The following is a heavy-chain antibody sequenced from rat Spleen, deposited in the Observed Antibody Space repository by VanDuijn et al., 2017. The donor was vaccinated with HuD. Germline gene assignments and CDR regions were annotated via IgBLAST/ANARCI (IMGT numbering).Heavy chain of an antibody. CDR1: GFTFSSYD. J-gene: IGHJ2*01. V-gene: IGHV5-29*01. Sequence: EVQLVESDGGLVQPGRSLKLSCAASGFTFSSYDMAWVLQAPTKGLAWVATISYGDSSGNSSTYYRDPVKVRFTISSDNAKSTLYLQMDSLRSEDTATYYCAIPPYNNYFDYWGQGVMVTVSS. CDR3: AIPPYNNYFDY. CDR2: ISYGDSSGNSST. D-gene: IGHD1-10*01.